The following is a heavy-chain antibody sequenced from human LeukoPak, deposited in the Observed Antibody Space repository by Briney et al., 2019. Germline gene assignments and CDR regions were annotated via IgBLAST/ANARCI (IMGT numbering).Heavy chain of an antibody. V-gene: IGHV3-30*03. D-gene: IGHD5-24*01. Sequence: GSLRLSCAASGITFRSYGMHWVRQAPGKGLEWVAVISYDGSHKYYADSVKGRFSISRDNAKNSLYLQMNSLRDEDTAVYYCARGRVRDPLDYWGQGTLVTVSS. J-gene: IGHJ4*02. CDR2: ISYDGSHK. CDR3: ARGRVRDPLDY. CDR1: GITFRSYG.